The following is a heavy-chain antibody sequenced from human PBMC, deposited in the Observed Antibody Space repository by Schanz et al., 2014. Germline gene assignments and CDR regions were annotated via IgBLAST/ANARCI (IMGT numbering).Heavy chain of an antibody. Sequence: QVQLVESGGGVVQPGRSLRLSCAAYGFTLSSYAMHWVRQAPGKGLEWVAVISYDGSNKYYADSVKGRFTISRDNSKNTLYLQMNTLRAEDTAVYDCERDRGYCSGRRCISFDYWGQGTLVTVSS. CDR2: ISYDGSNK. D-gene: IGHD2-15*01. V-gene: IGHV3-30-3*01. J-gene: IGHJ4*02. CDR1: GFTLSSYA. CDR3: ERDRGYCSGRRCISFDY.